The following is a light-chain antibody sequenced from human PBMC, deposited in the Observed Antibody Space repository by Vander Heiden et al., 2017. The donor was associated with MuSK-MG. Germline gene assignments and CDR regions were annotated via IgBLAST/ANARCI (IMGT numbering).Light chain of an antibody. CDR2: LDN. CDR3: QARDSSTYVV. Sequence: SYELTQPPSVSVSPGQPASITCSGDQLGANSVCWYPQKQGKCPVLIIYLDNKRPSGIPERFSSSNSGNTATLTISGTQALDEADYYCQARDSSTYVVFGGGTELTVL. J-gene: IGLJ2*01. CDR1: QLGANS. V-gene: IGLV3-1*01.